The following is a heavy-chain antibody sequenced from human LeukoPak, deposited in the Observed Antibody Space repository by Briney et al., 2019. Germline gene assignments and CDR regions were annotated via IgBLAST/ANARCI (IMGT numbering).Heavy chain of an antibody. Sequence: SETLSLTCTASGGSITSGSYYWSWIRQPAGKGLEWIGRIYTSGSTNYNPSLKSRVTISVDTSKNQFSLNVSSVTAADTAVYYCARDQALGYGWPTVLAIDIWGQGTMVTVSS. CDR2: IYTSGST. CDR1: GGSITSGSYY. J-gene: IGHJ3*02. D-gene: IGHD6-19*01. CDR3: ARDQALGYGWPTVLAIDI. V-gene: IGHV4-61*02.